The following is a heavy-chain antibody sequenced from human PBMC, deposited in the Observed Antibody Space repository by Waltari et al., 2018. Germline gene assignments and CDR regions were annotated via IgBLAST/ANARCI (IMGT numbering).Heavy chain of an antibody. CDR2: IIAIFSTA. D-gene: IGHD3-16*01. V-gene: IGHV1-69*01. Sequence: QVQLVQSGAEVKKPGSSVKVSCKASGGTFSSYAITWVRPAPGQGLEWMGGIIAIFSTANYAQKFQGRVTITADESTSTAYMELSSLRSEDTAVYYCARGVGPGGYYYYYYMDVWGKGTTVTVSS. CDR1: GGTFSSYA. CDR3: ARGVGPGGYYYYYYMDV. J-gene: IGHJ6*03.